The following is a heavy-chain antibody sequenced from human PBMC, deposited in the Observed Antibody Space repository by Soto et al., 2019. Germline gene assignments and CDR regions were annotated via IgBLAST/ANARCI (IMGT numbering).Heavy chain of an antibody. CDR1: CGSISSSSYY. CDR3: ARGGTIFGVVIPPDNWFDP. D-gene: IGHD3-3*01. Sequence: SETLSLTCTVSCGSISSSSYYWGWIRQPPGKGLEWIGSIYYSGSTYYNPSLKSRVTISVDTSKNQFSLKLSSVTAADTAVYYCARGGTIFGVVIPPDNWFDPWGQGTLVTVSS. CDR2: IYYSGST. J-gene: IGHJ5*02. V-gene: IGHV4-39*01.